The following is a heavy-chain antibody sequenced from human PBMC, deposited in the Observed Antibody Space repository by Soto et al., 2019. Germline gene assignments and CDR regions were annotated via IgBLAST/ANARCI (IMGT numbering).Heavy chain of an antibody. CDR3: ARGIAGLCVWFDP. Sequence: QVQLVQSGAEVKKPGASVKVSCKASGYTFTSYDINWVRQATGQGLEWMGWMNPNSGNTGYAQKFQGRDTMTRNTSTSTAYVELSSLSSENTAVYYCARGIAGLCVWFDPWGQGTLVTVSS. V-gene: IGHV1-8*01. J-gene: IGHJ5*02. CDR1: GYTFTSYD. CDR2: MNPNSGNT. D-gene: IGHD6-13*01.